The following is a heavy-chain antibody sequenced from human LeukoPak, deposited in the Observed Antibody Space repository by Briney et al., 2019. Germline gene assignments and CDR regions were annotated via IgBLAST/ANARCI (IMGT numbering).Heavy chain of an antibody. D-gene: IGHD2-15*01. J-gene: IGHJ6*02. CDR2: ISAYNGNT. CDR3: ARDLYCSGGSCYPGGMDV. Sequence: ASVKVSCKASGYTFTSYGISWVRQAPGQGLEWMGWISAYNGNTNYAQKLQGRVTMTTDTSTSTAYMELRSLRSDDTAVYYCARDLYCSGGSCYPGGMDVWGQGTTVTVSS. CDR1: GYTFTSYG. V-gene: IGHV1-18*01.